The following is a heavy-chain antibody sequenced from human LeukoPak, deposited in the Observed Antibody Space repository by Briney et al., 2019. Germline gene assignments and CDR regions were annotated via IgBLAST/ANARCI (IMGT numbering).Heavy chain of an antibody. CDR2: ISGSGVST. Sequence: QAGGSLRLSCAASGFTFSSYAMSWVRQAPGKGLEWVSAISGSGVSTYYADSVKGRFTISRDNSKNTLYLQTNSLRAEDTAVHYCAKARGTVGAALDHWGQGTLVTVSS. J-gene: IGHJ4*02. D-gene: IGHD1-26*01. V-gene: IGHV3-23*01. CDR3: AKARGTVGAALDH. CDR1: GFTFSSYA.